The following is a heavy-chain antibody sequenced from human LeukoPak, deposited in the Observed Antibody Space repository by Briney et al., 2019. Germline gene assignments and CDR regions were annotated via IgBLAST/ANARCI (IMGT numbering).Heavy chain of an antibody. CDR1: GYSFTSYW. CDR2: IYPGDSDT. V-gene: IGHV5-51*01. Sequence: GESLKISCEGSGYSFTSYWIGWVRQMPGKGLEWMGIIYPGDSDTRYSPSFQGQVTISADKSISTAYLQWSSLKASDTAMYYCARRSAAGTGTTNFDYWGQGTLVTVSS. J-gene: IGHJ4*02. CDR3: ARRSAAGTGTTNFDY. D-gene: IGHD6-13*01.